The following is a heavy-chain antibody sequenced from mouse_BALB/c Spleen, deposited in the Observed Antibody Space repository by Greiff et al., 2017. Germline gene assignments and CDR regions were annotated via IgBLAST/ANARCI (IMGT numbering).Heavy chain of an antibody. J-gene: IGHJ2*01. CDR1: GYTFTSYW. CDR3: TRSYDGYYEFDY. D-gene: IGHD2-3*01. V-gene: IGHV1-69*02. CDR2: IYPSDSYT. Sequence: QVQLKQPGAELVRPGASVKLSCKASGYTFTSYWINWVKQRPGQGLEWIGNIYPSDSYTNYNQKFKDKATLTVDKSSSTAYMQLSSPTSEDSAVYYCTRSYDGYYEFDYWGQGTTLTVSS.